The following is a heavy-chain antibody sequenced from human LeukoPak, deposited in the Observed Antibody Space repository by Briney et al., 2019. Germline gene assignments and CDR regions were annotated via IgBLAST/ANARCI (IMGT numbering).Heavy chain of an antibody. CDR3: ARIRRPIGSFDY. J-gene: IGHJ4*02. CDR1: GFSLSTSGMC. D-gene: IGHD1-26*01. V-gene: IGHV2-70*01. Sequence: SGPTLVNPPQTLTLTCTFSGFSLSTSGMCVSWIRQPPGKALEWLALIDWDDDKYYSTSLKTRLTISKDTSKNQVVLTMTNMDPVDTATYYCARIRRPIGSFDYWGQGTLVTVSS. CDR2: IDWDDDK.